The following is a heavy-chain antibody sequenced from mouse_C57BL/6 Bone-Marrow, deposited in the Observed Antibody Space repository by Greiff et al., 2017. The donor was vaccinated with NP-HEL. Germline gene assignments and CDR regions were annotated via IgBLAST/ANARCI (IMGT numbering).Heavy chain of an antibody. CDR3: ASGSSPWFAY. Sequence: QVQLQQPGAELVKPGASVKLSCKASGYTFTSYWMHWVKQRPGRGLEWIGRIDPKSGGTKYNEKFKSKATLTVDKPSSTAYMQLGSLTSEDSAVYYCASGSSPWFAYWGQGTLVTVSA. J-gene: IGHJ3*01. V-gene: IGHV1-72*01. CDR2: IDPKSGGT. D-gene: IGHD1-1*01. CDR1: GYTFTSYW.